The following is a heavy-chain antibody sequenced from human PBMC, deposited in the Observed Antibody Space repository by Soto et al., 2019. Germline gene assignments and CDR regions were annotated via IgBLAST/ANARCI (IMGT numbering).Heavy chain of an antibody. CDR3: ARNAAGSDMLTGYYAGWFDP. Sequence: QVQLVQSGAEVKKPGASVKVSCKASGYTFTSYGISWVRQAPGQGLEWMGWISAYNGNTNYAQKLQGRVTMTTDTSTSTAYMELRSLRSDDTAVYYGARNAAGSDMLTGYYAGWFDPWGQGTLVTVSS. D-gene: IGHD3-9*01. J-gene: IGHJ5*02. CDR1: GYTFTSYG. V-gene: IGHV1-18*01. CDR2: ISAYNGNT.